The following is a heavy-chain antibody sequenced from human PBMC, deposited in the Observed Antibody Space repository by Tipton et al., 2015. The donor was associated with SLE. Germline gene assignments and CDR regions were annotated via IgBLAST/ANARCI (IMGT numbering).Heavy chain of an antibody. CDR1: GFTFEDYG. CDR2: IKWSGAST. Sequence: SLRLSCAASGFTFEDYGMSWVRQTPGKGLEWVSGIKWSGASTGYAEFVKGRFTISRDNAKNSLYLQMNSLRAEDTAVYYCTRDPASVPDYWGQGTLVTVSS. J-gene: IGHJ4*02. CDR3: TRDPASVPDY. D-gene: IGHD6-6*01. V-gene: IGHV3-20*04.